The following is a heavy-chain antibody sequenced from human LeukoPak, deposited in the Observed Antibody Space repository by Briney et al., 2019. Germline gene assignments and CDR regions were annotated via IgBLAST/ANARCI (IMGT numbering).Heavy chain of an antibody. CDR2: IYYSGST. J-gene: IGHJ4*02. D-gene: IGHD6-19*01. CDR1: GGSISSSIYY. Sequence: SETLSLTCTVSGGSISSSIYYWGWIRQPPGKGLEWIGSIYYSGSTYYNPSLKSRVTISVDTSKNQFSLKLSSVTAADTAVYYCARRNHKQWLVNGGGFDYWGQGTLVTVSS. V-gene: IGHV4-39*01. CDR3: ARRNHKQWLVNGGGFDY.